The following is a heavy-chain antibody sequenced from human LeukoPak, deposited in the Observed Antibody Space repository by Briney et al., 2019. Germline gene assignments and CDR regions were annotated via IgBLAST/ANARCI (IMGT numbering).Heavy chain of an antibody. D-gene: IGHD6-19*01. CDR1: GGSISSYY. V-gene: IGHV4-59*01. CDR2: IYCSGST. J-gene: IGHJ3*02. Sequence: SETLSLTRTVSGGSISSYYWSWIRQPPGKGLEWIGYIYCSGSTNYNPSLKSRVTISVDTSKNQFSLKLSSVTAADTAVYYCARDGYSSGWNDAFDIWGQGTMVTVSS. CDR3: ARDGYSSGWNDAFDI.